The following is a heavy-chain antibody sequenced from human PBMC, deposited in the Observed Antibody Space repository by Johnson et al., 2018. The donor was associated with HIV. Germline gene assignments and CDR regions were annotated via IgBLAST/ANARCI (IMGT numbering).Heavy chain of an antibody. J-gene: IGHJ3*02. Sequence: VQLVESGGGLVQPGRSLRLSCAASGFTFDDYAMHWVRQAPGKGLEWVSGISWNSGSTGYADSVKGRFTISRDNAKNSLYLQMTRLRVEDTALYYCARERISGNSGAGALDIWGQGTMVTVSS. CDR1: GFTFDDYA. D-gene: IGHD4-23*01. CDR2: ISWNSGST. CDR3: ARERISGNSGAGALDI. V-gene: IGHV3-9*01.